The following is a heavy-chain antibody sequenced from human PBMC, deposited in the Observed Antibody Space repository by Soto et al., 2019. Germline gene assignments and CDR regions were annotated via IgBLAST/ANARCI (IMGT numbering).Heavy chain of an antibody. J-gene: IGHJ6*02. D-gene: IGHD6-13*01. CDR1: GYSFTRYW. CDR2: IYPGDSDT. CDR3: ARRTYSSSPYGMDV. V-gene: IGHV5-51*01. Sequence: GEFLTISCTCSGYSFTRYWIGWVRQMPGKGLEWMGIIYPGDSDTRYSPSFQGQVTISADKSISTAYLQWSSLKASDTAMYYCARRTYSSSPYGMDVWGQGTTVTVSS.